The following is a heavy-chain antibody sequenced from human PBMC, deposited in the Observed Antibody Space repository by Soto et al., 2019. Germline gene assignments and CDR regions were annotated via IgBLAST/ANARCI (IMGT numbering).Heavy chain of an antibody. CDR1: GYTFTSYG. CDR3: ARDPVFKVVPAATGRYYYYGMDV. D-gene: IGHD2-2*01. V-gene: IGHV1-18*01. Sequence: GASVKVSCKASGYTFTSYGISWVRQAPGQGLEWMGWISAYNGNTNYAQKLQGRVTMTTDTSTSTAYMELRSLRSDDTAVYYCARDPVFKVVPAATGRYYYYGMDVWGQGTTVTVSS. CDR2: ISAYNGNT. J-gene: IGHJ6*02.